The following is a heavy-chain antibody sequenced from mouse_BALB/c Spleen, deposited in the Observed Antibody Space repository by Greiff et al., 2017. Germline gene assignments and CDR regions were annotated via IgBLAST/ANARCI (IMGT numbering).Heavy chain of an antibody. J-gene: IGHJ4*01. CDR2: INPSSGYT. CDR3: ARFSHYAMDY. CDR1: GYTFTSYT. Sequence: QVQLKQSGAELARPGASVKMSCKASGYTFTSYTMHRVKQRPGQGLEWIGYINPSSGYTNYNQKFKDKATLTADKSSSTAYMQLSSLTSEDSAVYYCARFSHYAMDYWGQGTSVTVSS. V-gene: IGHV1-4*01. D-gene: IGHD6-1*01.